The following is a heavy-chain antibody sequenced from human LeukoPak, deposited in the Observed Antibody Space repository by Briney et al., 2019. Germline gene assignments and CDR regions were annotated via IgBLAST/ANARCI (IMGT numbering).Heavy chain of an antibody. J-gene: IGHJ4*02. CDR3: ARDWRDGGAIDY. CDR1: GNTLTDLS. V-gene: IGHV1-24*01. D-gene: IGHD2-21*01. CDR2: FDPEDAEV. Sequence: ASVKVSCKVSGNTLTDLSIHWVRQAPEKGLDWMGGFDPEDAEVIYAEKFQDRVTMTEDPSTDTAYLELSSLRSEDTAVYYCARDWRDGGAIDYWGQGTLVTVSS.